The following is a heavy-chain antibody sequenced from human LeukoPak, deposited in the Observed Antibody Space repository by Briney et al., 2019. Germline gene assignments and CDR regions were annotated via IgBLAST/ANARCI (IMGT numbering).Heavy chain of an antibody. CDR1: GFTFGDYA. CDR2: IRSKAYGGTT. Sequence: GGPLRLSCTAPGFTFGDYAMSWFRQAPGKGLEWVGFIRSKAYGGTTEYAASVKGRFTISRDDSKSIAYLQMNSLKTEDTAVYYCTRDRGSMLLGKVLSKYYFDYWGQGTLVTVSS. D-gene: IGHD2/OR15-2a*01. V-gene: IGHV3-49*03. CDR3: TRDRGSMLLGKVLSKYYFDY. J-gene: IGHJ4*02.